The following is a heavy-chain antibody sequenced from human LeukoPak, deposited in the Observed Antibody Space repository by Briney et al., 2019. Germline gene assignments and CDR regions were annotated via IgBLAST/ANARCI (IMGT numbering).Heavy chain of an antibody. CDR1: GFSFSSYA. V-gene: IGHV3-48*04. D-gene: IGHD6-13*01. CDR2: ISGSSTSI. Sequence: GGSLRLSCEASGFSFSSYAMSWVRQAPGKGLEWLSYISGSSTSITYADSVKGRFTSSRDNAKNSLYLQMNSLRVDDTAVYYCAKARIAAAGTGAFDVWGQGTMVTVSS. CDR3: AKARIAAAGTGAFDV. J-gene: IGHJ3*01.